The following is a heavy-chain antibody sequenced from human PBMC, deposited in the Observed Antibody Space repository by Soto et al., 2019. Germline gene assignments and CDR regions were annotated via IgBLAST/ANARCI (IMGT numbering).Heavy chain of an antibody. J-gene: IGHJ6*02. V-gene: IGHV3-53*04. CDR1: GFTISNNY. CDR2: IYTGGDT. Sequence: EVQLVESGGGFVQPGGSLRLSCAASGFTISNNYMSWVRQAPGKGLEWVSVIYTGGDTYYADSVKGRFTISRHNSKNTLYLQMDSLRVDDTAVYYCARLRDYYYGMDVWGQGTTVTVSS. CDR3: ARLRDYYYGMDV.